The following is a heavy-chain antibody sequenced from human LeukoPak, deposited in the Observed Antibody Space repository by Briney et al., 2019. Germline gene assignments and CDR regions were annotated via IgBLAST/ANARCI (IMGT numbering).Heavy chain of an antibody. CDR2: ISSSGSTI. CDR1: GFTFSDYY. CDR3: ARDSGTIAVAGTGWFDP. J-gene: IGHJ5*02. D-gene: IGHD6-19*01. V-gene: IGHV3-11*01. Sequence: PGGSLRLSCAASGFTFSDYYMSWTRQAPGKGLEWVSYISSSGSTIYYADSVKGRFTTSRDNAKNSLYLQMNSLRAEDTAVYYCARDSGTIAVAGTGWFDPWGQGTLVTVSS.